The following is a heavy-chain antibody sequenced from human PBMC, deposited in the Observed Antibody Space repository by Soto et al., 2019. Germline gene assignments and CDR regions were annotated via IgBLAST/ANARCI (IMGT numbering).Heavy chain of an antibody. J-gene: IGHJ3*02. CDR3: TRDGSVTRYAFDI. Sequence: GGSLRLSCAASGFTFSDSAMHWVRQASGKGLEWVGRIRSKANSYAAAYAASVKGRFTISRDDSKNTAYLQMNSLKTEDTAVYYCTRDGSVTRYAFDIWGQGTMVTVSS. D-gene: IGHD4-4*01. CDR2: IRSKANSYAA. V-gene: IGHV3-73*01. CDR1: GFTFSDSA.